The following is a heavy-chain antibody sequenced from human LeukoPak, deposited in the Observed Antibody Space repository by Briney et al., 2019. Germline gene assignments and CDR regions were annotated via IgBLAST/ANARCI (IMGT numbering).Heavy chain of an antibody. CDR3: ARQRVPAAMENAFDI. D-gene: IGHD2-2*01. V-gene: IGHV5-51*01. Sequence: GELLQISCKASGYSFTSYWIGCVRQIPGKRLEWMGIIYTGDTDTKYSPSFQRQITISADKSNCTSYLQSSSPEASATAIYSRARQRVPAAMENAFDIWGQGTMVTVSS. CDR1: GYSFTSYW. CDR2: IYTGDTDT. J-gene: IGHJ3*02.